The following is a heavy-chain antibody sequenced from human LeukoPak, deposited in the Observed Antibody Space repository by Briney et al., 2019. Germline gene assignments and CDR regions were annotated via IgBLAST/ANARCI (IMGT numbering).Heavy chain of an antibody. CDR2: IYYSGST. Sequence: SETLSLTCTVSGGSFSNYYWTWIRQPPGKGLEWIGYIYYSGSTNYNPSLKSRVTISVDTSKNQFSLKLSSVTAADTAVYYCARGATIFGYMDVWGKGTTVTVSS. CDR3: ARGATIFGYMDV. J-gene: IGHJ6*03. V-gene: IGHV4-59*01. D-gene: IGHD3-3*01. CDR1: GGSFSNYY.